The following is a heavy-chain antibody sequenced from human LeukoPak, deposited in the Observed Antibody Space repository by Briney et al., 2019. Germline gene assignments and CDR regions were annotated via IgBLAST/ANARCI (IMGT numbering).Heavy chain of an antibody. CDR2: ISGSGGST. Sequence: GGSLRLSCAASGFTFSSYAMSWVRQAPGKGLEWVSAISGSGGSTYYADSVNGRFTISRDNSKNTLYLQMNSLRAEDTAVYYCAKDQNGSYEARVLGRWGQGTLVTVSS. CDR3: AKDQNGSYEARVLGR. J-gene: IGHJ4*02. D-gene: IGHD1-26*01. CDR1: GFTFSSYA. V-gene: IGHV3-23*01.